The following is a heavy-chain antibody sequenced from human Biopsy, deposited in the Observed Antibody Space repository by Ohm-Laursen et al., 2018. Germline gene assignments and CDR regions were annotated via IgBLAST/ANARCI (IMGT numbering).Heavy chain of an antibody. J-gene: IGHJ6*02. V-gene: IGHV4-59*08. CDR1: GGSISSYY. CDR3: ARLWGGYHFHGMDV. Sequence: SDTLSLTCAVYGGSISSYYWSWIRQPPGKGLECIGYIYYSGSTNYSPSLKSRVTMSVDTSKNQFSLKLSSVTAADTAVYYCARLWGGYHFHGMDVWGQGTTVTVSS. CDR2: IYYSGST. D-gene: IGHD7-27*01.